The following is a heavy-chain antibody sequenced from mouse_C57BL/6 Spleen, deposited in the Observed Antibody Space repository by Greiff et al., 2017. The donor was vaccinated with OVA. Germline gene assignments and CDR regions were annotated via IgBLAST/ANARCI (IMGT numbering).Heavy chain of an antibody. V-gene: IGHV1-82*01. J-gene: IGHJ4*01. D-gene: IGHD1-1*01. Sequence: VQLQQSGPELVKPGASVKISCKASGYAFSSYWMNWVKQRPGKGLEWIGRIYPGDGDTNYNGKFKGKATLTADKSSSTAYMQLSSLTSEDSAVFFCARRDYYGSFAMDYWGQGTSVTVSS. CDR1: GYAFSSYW. CDR2: IYPGDGDT. CDR3: ARRDYYGSFAMDY.